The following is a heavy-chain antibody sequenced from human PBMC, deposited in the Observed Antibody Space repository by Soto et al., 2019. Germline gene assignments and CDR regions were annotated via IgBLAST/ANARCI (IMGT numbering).Heavy chain of an antibody. CDR1: GGSSSSYQ. D-gene: IGHD3-10*01. J-gene: IGHJ6*03. Sequence: QVQLVQSGSEVKKPGSSVTVSCKASGGSSSSYQINWARQAPGQGLEWMGRIIPMLGAPNYAQKFEGRVTITADKLSTTAYMELTSLKFEDTAVYYCAGGATGSYHYYYMDVWGNGTTVTVSS. CDR3: AGGATGSYHYYYMDV. V-gene: IGHV1-69*08. CDR2: IIPMLGAP.